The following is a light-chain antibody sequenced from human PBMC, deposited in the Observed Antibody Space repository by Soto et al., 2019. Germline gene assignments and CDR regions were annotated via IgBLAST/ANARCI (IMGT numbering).Light chain of an antibody. CDR1: SNDVGGYNF. J-gene: IGLJ2*01. CDR2: DVS. V-gene: IGLV2-14*01. CDR3: SSYRSRSTVV. Sequence: SVLTQPASVSGSPGQSITISCTGTSNDVGGYNFVSWYQQYPGKAPKLMIYDVSNRPSGVSNRFSGSKSGNTASLTISGLQAEDEADYYCSSYRSRSTVVFGGGTKVTVL.